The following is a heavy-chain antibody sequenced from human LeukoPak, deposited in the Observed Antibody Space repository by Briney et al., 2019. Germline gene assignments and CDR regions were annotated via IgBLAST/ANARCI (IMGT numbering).Heavy chain of an antibody. V-gene: IGHV4-59*01. Sequence: SETLSLTCTISGVSISSYYWSLIRQPPGKVLEWIGYIYYSGSTNYNPSLKSRVTISIDTSKNQFSLKLSSVTAADTAVYYCARGVKRSSGLGFNYWGQGTLVTVSS. J-gene: IGHJ4*02. CDR3: ARGVKRSSGLGFNY. CDR2: IYYSGST. D-gene: IGHD3-22*01. CDR1: GVSISSYY.